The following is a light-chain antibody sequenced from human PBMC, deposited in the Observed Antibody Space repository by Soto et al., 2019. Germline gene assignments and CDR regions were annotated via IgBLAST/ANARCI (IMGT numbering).Light chain of an antibody. CDR1: QSIITW. CDR3: LQDYNYPLT. V-gene: IGKV1-6*01. Sequence: IQLPQSPCSLSASVGDRVTLTCRASQSIITWLAWYQQKPGKAPNLLIYTASNLQSGVPSRFSGSGSGTDFTLTISSLQPEDFATYYCLQDYNYPLTFGGGTKVDIK. CDR2: TAS. J-gene: IGKJ4*01.